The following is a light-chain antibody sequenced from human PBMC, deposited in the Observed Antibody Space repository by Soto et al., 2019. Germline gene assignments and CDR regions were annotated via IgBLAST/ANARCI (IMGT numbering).Light chain of an antibody. J-gene: IGLJ2*01. CDR3: QVWDSGSDHVV. V-gene: IGLV3-21*02. Sequence: SYELTQPPSVSVAPGQTARITCGGNNIGSKSVHWHQQKPGQAPVLVVYDDVDRPSGIPERFSGSNSGNTATLTISRVEAGDEADYYCQVWDSGSDHVVFGGGTKLTVL. CDR1: NIGSKS. CDR2: DDV.